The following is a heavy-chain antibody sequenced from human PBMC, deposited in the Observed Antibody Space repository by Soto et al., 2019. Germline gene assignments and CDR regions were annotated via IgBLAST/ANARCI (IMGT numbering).Heavy chain of an antibody. V-gene: IGHV3-9*01. CDR1: GFTFEDYA. J-gene: IGHJ3*02. Sequence: EVHLVESGGGLVQPGGSLRLSCAVSGFTFEDYAMHWVRQAPGKGLEWVSGITGASRSVAYADSGQGRFTISRDNAENALQLRMNSLRAEDTAVYYCAKDSIRRSFSRSSTRARDAFDIWGQGTMVTVSS. CDR2: ITGASRSV. D-gene: IGHD6-6*01. CDR3: AKDSIRRSFSRSSTRARDAFDI.